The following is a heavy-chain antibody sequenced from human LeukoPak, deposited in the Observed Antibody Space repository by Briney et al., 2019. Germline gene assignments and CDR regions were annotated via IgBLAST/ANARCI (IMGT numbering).Heavy chain of an antibody. CDR2: ILDSGTTT. CDR3: ARDPPDY. J-gene: IGHJ4*02. V-gene: IGHV3-48*03. Sequence: SGGSLRLSCAASGFTFSSYEMNWVRQAPGKGLEWVSYILDSGTTTYYADSVKGRFTISRDNAKKSLYLQMNSLRAEDTGVYYCARDPPDYWGQGILVTVSS. CDR1: GFTFSSYE.